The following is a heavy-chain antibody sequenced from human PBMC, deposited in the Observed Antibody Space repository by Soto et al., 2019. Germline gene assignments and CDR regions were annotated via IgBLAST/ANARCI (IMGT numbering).Heavy chain of an antibody. D-gene: IGHD3-22*01. CDR2: IYHSGST. Sequence: SETMSLTCVVYSASIISEQWWSWVRQPPGKGLEWIGEIYHSGSTNYNPSLKSRVTISVDKSKNQFSLKLSSVTAADTAFYYGARAYDSIGYAHYWGKGTLVTVSS. CDR3: ARAYDSIGYAHY. J-gene: IGHJ4*02. CDR1: SASIISEQW. V-gene: IGHV4-4*02.